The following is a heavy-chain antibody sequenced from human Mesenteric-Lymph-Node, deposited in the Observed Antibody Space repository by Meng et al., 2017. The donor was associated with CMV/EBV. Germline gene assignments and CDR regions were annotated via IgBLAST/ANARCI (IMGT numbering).Heavy chain of an antibody. CDR1: GVSVTSGAYH. CDR2: IYGTGIT. D-gene: IGHD2/OR15-2a*01. V-gene: IGHV4-61*08. Sequence: QVQLHDSGTGLVKPSETLSLTCIVSGVSVTSGAYHWSWIRQSPGKGLEWIGYIYGTGITIYNPSLKSRVTILLETSKNQFSLKLNSVTTADTAVYYCAKSRSSTPGIVDDWGQGTLVTVSS. J-gene: IGHJ4*02. CDR3: AKSRSSTPGIVDD.